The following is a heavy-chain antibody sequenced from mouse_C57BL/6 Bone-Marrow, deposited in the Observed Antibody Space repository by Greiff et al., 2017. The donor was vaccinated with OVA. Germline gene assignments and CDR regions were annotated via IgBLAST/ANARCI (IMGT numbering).Heavy chain of an antibody. J-gene: IGHJ2*01. CDR1: GYTFTDHI. CDR2: IYPVSGET. Sequence: QVQLQQSGAELASPGASVTLSCKASGYTFTDHIMNWVKKRPGQGLEWIGRIYPVSGETNYNQQFMGTATFSVDRSSSTVYMVLNSLTSEDPAVYYCGRPSGDITTVVVPFDYWGQGTTLTVSS. V-gene: IGHV1-11*01. D-gene: IGHD1-1*01. CDR3: GRPSGDITTVVVPFDY.